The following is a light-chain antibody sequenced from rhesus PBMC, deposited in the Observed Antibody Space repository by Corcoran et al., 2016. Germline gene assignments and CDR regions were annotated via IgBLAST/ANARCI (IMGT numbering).Light chain of an antibody. CDR1: SNDIGGYDR. J-gene: IGLJ1*01. CDR3: TSYASSRSFL. Sequence: QAALTQSPSVSGSPGQSVTISCTGTSNDIGGYDRVSWYQQHPGKAPKLMIYEVTKRPSGVSDRFSGSKSGNTASLTISGLQSEDEADYYCTSYASSRSFLFGTGTRLTVL. V-gene: IGLV2-13*02. CDR2: EVT.